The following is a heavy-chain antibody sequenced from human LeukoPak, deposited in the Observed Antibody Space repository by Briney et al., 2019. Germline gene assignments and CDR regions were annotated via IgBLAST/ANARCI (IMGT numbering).Heavy chain of an antibody. V-gene: IGHV4-4*02. CDR2: IYHSGST. J-gene: IGHJ4*02. D-gene: IGHD2-21*02. Sequence: SGTLSLTCAVSGGSISSSNWWSWVRQPPGKGLEWIGEIYHSGSTNYNPSLKSRVTISVDKSKNQFSLKLSSVTAADTAVYYCARVTFGYCGGDCHLTYIDYWGQGTLVTVSS. CDR3: ARVTFGYCGGDCHLTYIDY. CDR1: GGSISSSNW.